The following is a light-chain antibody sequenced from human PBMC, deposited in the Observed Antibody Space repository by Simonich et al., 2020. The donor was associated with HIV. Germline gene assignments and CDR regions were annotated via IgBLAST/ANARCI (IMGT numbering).Light chain of an antibody. J-gene: IGLJ3*02. Sequence: QSALTQPRSVSGSPGQSVTISCTGTSSDVGGYNYVSWYQQHPGNAPTLMIYDVSKRPSGVPDRFSGSKFGNTASLTISGLQAEDEAHYYCCSYAGSYIFVLFGGGTKLTVV. CDR2: DVS. CDR1: SSDVGGYNY. V-gene: IGLV2-11*01. CDR3: CSYAGSYIFVL.